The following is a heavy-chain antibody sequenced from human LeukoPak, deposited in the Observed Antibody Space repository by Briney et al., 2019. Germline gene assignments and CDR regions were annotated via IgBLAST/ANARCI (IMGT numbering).Heavy chain of an antibody. V-gene: IGHV1-2*02. D-gene: IGHD4-17*01. CDR2: INPNSGGT. CDR1: GYTFTGYY. Sequence: ASVKVSCKASGYTFTGYYMHWVRQAPGQGLEWMGWINPNSGGTNYAQKFQGRVTMTRDTSISTAYMELSRLRSDDTAVYYCARDDYGDSVGGAFDIWGQGTMVTVS. CDR3: ARDDYGDSVGGAFDI. J-gene: IGHJ3*02.